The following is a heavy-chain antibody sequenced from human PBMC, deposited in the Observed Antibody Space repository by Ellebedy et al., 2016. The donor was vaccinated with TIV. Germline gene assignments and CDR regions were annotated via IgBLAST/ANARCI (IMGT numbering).Heavy chain of an antibody. CDR3: ARVLGEHDY. CDR1: GYSISSGYY. Sequence: SETLSLXXTVSGYSISSGYYWGWIRQPPGKGLEWIGSIYHSGSTYYNPSLKSRVTISVDTSKNQFSLKLSSVTAADTAVYYCARVLGEHDYWGQGTLVTVSS. J-gene: IGHJ4*02. CDR2: IYHSGST. V-gene: IGHV4-38-2*02.